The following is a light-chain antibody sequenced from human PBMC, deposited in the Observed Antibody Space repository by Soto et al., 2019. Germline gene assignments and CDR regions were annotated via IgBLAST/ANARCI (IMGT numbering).Light chain of an antibody. CDR2: DVS. V-gene: IGLV2-14*01. J-gene: IGLJ2*01. CDR1: SSDVGTYNY. Sequence: QSALTQPASVSGSPGQSITISCTGTSSDVGTYNYVSRYQQHPGKAPKLMIYDVSNRPSGVSNRFSGSKSGNTASLTISGLQAEDEADYYCSSHTGSTVVFGGGTKLTVL. CDR3: SSHTGSTVV.